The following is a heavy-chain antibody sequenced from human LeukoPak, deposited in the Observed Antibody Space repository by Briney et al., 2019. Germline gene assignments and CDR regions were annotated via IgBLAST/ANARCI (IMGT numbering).Heavy chain of an antibody. CDR3: AESPFGNSPNYGLDV. Sequence: HPGGSLRLSCAASGFTFSSYGMHWVRQAPGKGLERVAVISYDGNNKYYADSVKGRFTISRDNSKNTLFLQLNSLRVEDTAVYYCAESPFGNSPNYGLDVWGQGTTVTVSS. D-gene: IGHD1-7*01. V-gene: IGHV3-30*18. CDR2: ISYDGNNK. CDR1: GFTFSSYG. J-gene: IGHJ6*02.